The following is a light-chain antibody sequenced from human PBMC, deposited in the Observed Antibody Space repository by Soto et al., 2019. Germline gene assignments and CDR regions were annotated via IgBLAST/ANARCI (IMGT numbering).Light chain of an antibody. Sequence: VVLTQSPATLSLFPGEPATLSCRASRDVYINALAWYQQKPGRTPTLLIYGASTRATGIPDRFSATGSGTEFSLTISSVEPEDFAVYYCQQYGASPFTFGPGTRVEI. CDR1: RDVYINA. CDR2: GAS. V-gene: IGKV3-20*01. CDR3: QQYGASPFT. J-gene: IGKJ3*01.